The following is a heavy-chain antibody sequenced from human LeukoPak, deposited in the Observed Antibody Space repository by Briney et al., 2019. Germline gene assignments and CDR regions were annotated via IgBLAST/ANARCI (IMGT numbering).Heavy chain of an antibody. CDR2: ISGSGGST. J-gene: IGHJ4*02. V-gene: IGHV3-23*01. CDR3: AKYRGSSSYYFDY. Sequence: QSGGSLRLSCAASGFTFSSYAMSWVRQAPGKGLEWVSAISGSGGSTYYADSVRGRFTISRDNSKNTLYLQMNSLRAEDTAVYYCAKYRGSSSYYFDYWGQGTLVTVSS. D-gene: IGHD6-6*01. CDR1: GFTFSSYA.